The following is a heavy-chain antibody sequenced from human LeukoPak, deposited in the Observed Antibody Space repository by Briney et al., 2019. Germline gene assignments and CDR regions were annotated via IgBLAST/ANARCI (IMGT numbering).Heavy chain of an antibody. Sequence: SETLSLTCTVSGGSISSYYWSWIRQPPGKGLEWIGYIYYGGSTNYNPSLKSRVTISVDTSKNQFSLKLSSVTAADTAVYYCARSYDILGAANYYYYYMDVWGKGTTVTVSS. J-gene: IGHJ6*03. CDR2: IYYGGST. V-gene: IGHV4-59*01. D-gene: IGHD3-9*01. CDR1: GGSISSYY. CDR3: ARSYDILGAANYYYYYMDV.